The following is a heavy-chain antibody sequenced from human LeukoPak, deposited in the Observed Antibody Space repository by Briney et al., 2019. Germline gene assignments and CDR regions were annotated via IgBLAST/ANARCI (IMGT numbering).Heavy chain of an antibody. Sequence: GGSLRLSCAASGFTFSPYTMHWVRQAPGKGLEWVSYITTSGSYIYYADSVKGRFTTSRDNAKNSLYLQMNGLRAEDTAVYYCMRDAGHLQFDYWGQGTLVTVPS. J-gene: IGHJ4*02. CDR3: MRDAGHLQFDY. CDR1: GFTFSPYT. V-gene: IGHV3-21*06. D-gene: IGHD3-3*02. CDR2: ITTSGSYI.